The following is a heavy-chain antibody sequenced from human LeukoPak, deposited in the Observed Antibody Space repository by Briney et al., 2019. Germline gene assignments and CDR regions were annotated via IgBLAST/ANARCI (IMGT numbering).Heavy chain of an antibody. CDR2: ISAYNGNT. V-gene: IGHV1-18*01. CDR1: GYTFTSYG. Sequence: RASVKVSCKASGYTFTSYGISWVRQAPGQGLEWMGWISAYNGNTNYAQKLQGRVTMTTDTSTSTAYMELRSLRSDDTAVYYCARDLSPYYDYVRGSSKDAFDIWGQGTMVTVSS. CDR3: ARDLSPYYDYVRGSSKDAFDI. D-gene: IGHD3-16*01. J-gene: IGHJ3*02.